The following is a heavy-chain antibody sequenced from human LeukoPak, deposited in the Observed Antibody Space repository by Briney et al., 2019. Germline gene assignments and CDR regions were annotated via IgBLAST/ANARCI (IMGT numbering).Heavy chain of an antibody. Sequence: GGSQRLSCAASGFTFSGSAMHWVRQASGKGLEWVGRIRSKANSYATAYAASVKGRFTISRDDSKNTAYLQMNSLKTEDTAVYYCTRHDYGSGGGGQGTLVTVSS. D-gene: IGHD3-10*01. V-gene: IGHV3-73*01. CDR3: TRHDYGSGG. CDR1: GFTFSGSA. CDR2: IRSKANSYAT. J-gene: IGHJ4*02.